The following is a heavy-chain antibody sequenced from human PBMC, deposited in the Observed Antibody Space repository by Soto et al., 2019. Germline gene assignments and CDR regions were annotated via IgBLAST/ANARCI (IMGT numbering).Heavy chain of an antibody. CDR3: AKLGFVLMELYYFHQ. Sequence: LRLSCAASGFTFSSYAMSWVRQAPGKELEWVSTISGNSGKANYAESVKGRFSISRDNSKNTVHLQLDSLRAEDTAVYFCAKLGFVLMELYYFHQWGHGTLVTVSS. D-gene: IGHD2-8*01. CDR2: ISGNSGKA. CDR1: GFTFSSYA. J-gene: IGHJ4*01. V-gene: IGHV3-23*01.